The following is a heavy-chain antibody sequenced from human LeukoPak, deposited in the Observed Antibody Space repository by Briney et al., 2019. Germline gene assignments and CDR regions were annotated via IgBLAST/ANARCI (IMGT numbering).Heavy chain of an antibody. CDR2: ISSTGNTI. Sequence: LRLSCAASGLSFNPYYINWISRSIAKALEWVSYISSTGNTIYYADSVKGRFTISRDNAKNSPYLQMNSLRAEDTAVYYCATSWSFDHWGQGTLVTVSS. D-gene: IGHD2-15*01. CDR3: ATSWSFDH. J-gene: IGHJ4*02. V-gene: IGHV3-11*04. CDR1: GLSFNPYY.